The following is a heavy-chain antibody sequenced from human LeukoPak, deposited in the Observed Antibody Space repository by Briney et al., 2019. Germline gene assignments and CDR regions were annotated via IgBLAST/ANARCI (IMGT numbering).Heavy chain of an antibody. CDR2: ISGSCGST. D-gene: IGHD6-19*01. J-gene: IGHJ4*02. CDR1: GFTFGSYA. CDR3: AKTQWLQTIIDY. V-gene: IGHV3-23*01. Sequence: GGSLRLSVEASGFTFGSYAMSWFGRAPGKGLEWVSPISGSCGSTSYADSVKGRFTISRDNSKNTLYLQMNSLRAEDTAVYYCAKTQWLQTIIDYWGQGTLVTVSS.